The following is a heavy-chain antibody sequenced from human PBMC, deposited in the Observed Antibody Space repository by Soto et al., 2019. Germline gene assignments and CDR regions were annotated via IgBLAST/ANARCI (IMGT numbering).Heavy chain of an antibody. Sequence: ASVKVSCKASGYTFTSYDINWVRQANGQGLEWMGWMNPNSGNTGYAQKFQGRVTMTRNTSISTAYMELSSLRSEDTAVYYCARAGIQLWPNGDYWGQGTLVTVSS. CDR3: ARAGIQLWPNGDY. J-gene: IGHJ4*02. CDR1: GYTFTSYD. CDR2: MNPNSGNT. D-gene: IGHD5-18*01. V-gene: IGHV1-8*01.